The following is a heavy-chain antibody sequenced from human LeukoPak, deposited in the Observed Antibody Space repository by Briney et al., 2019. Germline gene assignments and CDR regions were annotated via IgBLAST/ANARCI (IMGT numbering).Heavy chain of an antibody. J-gene: IGHJ4*02. CDR1: GFSLSTYW. CDR3: ALDINGDLFHI. V-gene: IGHV3-74*01. Sequence: QPGGSLRLSCAASGFSLSTYWMHWVRQAPGKGLVWVSSIKSDGSVTSYADAVKGRFSLSADNAKNTQYLQMNSLRAEDTAMYYCALDINGDLFHIWGQGTPVTVSS. CDR2: IKSDGSVT. D-gene: IGHD2-21*01.